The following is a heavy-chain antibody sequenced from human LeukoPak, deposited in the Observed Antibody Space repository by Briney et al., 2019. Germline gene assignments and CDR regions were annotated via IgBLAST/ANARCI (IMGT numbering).Heavy chain of an antibody. J-gene: IGHJ4*02. CDR3: ARAGGYASSWAY. CDR1: GFTFSSSS. CDR2: IKQDGSEK. Sequence: GGSLRLSCAASGFTFSSSSMNWVRQAPGKGLEWVANIKQDGSEKNYVDSVKGRFTISRDNAKNSLDLQMNSLRGEDTAVYYCARAGGYASSWAYWGQGTLVTVSS. V-gene: IGHV3-7*01. D-gene: IGHD5-12*01.